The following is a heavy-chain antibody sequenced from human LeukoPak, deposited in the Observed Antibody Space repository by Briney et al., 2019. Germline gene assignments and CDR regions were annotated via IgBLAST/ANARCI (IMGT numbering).Heavy chain of an antibody. V-gene: IGHV3-23*01. CDR2: IIDSGRT. CDR3: AKRRAVSDTGGFDV. CDR1: GFTFTNYP. J-gene: IGHJ3*01. Sequence: PGGSLRLSCAASGFTFTNYPMSWVRQAPGKGLKWVSRIIDSGRTYYADFVKGRFTISRDNSKSTLYLQMNSLRVEDTAVYYCAKRRAVSDTGGFDVWGQGTMVTVSS. D-gene: IGHD6-19*01.